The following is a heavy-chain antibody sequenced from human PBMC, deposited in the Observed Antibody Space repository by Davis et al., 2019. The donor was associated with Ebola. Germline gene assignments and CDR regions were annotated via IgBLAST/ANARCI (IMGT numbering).Heavy chain of an antibody. V-gene: IGHV5-10-1*01. D-gene: IGHD4-17*01. CDR3: ARIDRRTTVTTRY. Sequence: GESLKISCKGSGYSFTNYWISWVRQMPGKGLEWMGRIDPSDSYTNYSPSFQGHVTISADKSISTAYLQWSSLKASDTAMYYCARIDRRTTVTTRYWGQGTLVTVSS. J-gene: IGHJ4*02. CDR1: GYSFTNYW. CDR2: IDPSDSYT.